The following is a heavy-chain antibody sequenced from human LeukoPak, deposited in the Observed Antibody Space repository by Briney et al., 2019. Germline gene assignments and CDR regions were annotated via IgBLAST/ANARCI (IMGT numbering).Heavy chain of an antibody. CDR1: GYTFTSYA. D-gene: IGHD3-22*01. V-gene: IGHV1-3*01. Sequence: ASVMVSCKASGYTFTSYAMHWVRQAPGQRLEWMGWINAGNGNTKYSQKFQGRVTITRDTSASTAYMELSSLRSEDTAVYYCARGGGYYYDSSGIDYWGQGTLVTVSS. J-gene: IGHJ4*02. CDR3: ARGGGYYYDSSGIDY. CDR2: INAGNGNT.